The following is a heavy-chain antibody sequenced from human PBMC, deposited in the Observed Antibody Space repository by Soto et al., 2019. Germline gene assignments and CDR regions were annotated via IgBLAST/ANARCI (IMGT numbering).Heavy chain of an antibody. Sequence: VASVKVSCKTSRYTFTDYYMHWLRQAPGQGLEWLGWINANSGGTVYAQKFQGRVTMTRDTSISTAYMELSGLTSDDTAVYYCARPAYCGGGCYYYFDNWGQGTLVTVSS. CDR3: ARPAYCGGGCYYYFDN. V-gene: IGHV1-2*02. CDR1: RYTFTDYY. D-gene: IGHD2-21*02. J-gene: IGHJ4*02. CDR2: INANSGGT.